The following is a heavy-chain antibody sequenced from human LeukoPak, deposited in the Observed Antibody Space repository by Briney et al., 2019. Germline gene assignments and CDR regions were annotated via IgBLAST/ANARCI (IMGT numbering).Heavy chain of an antibody. D-gene: IGHD3-10*01. CDR2: IYTSEST. J-gene: IGHJ4*02. CDR1: GGSISSSNYY. CDR3: ARGLWFGDENPPYFDY. Sequence: SETLSLTCSVSGGSISSSNYYWSWIRQPAGKGLEWIGRIYTSESTNYNPSLKSRVTISVDTSRNQFSLKLSSVTAADTAVYYCARGLWFGDENPPYFDYWGQGILVTVSS. V-gene: IGHV4-61*02.